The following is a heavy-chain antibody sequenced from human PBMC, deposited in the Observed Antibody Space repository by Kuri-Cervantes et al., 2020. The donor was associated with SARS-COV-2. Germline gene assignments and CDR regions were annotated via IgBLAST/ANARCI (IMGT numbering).Heavy chain of an antibody. CDR2: IYTSGST. V-gene: IGHV4-61*02. Sequence: SCTISGGSIGSGDYYWSWIRQPPGKGLEWIGRIYTSGSTNYNPSLKSRVTMSVDTSKNQFSLKLSSVTAADTAVYYCAGDHSGSYSRGFDPWGQGTLVTVSS. D-gene: IGHD1-26*01. CDR1: GGSIGSGDYY. J-gene: IGHJ5*02. CDR3: AGDHSGSYSRGFDP.